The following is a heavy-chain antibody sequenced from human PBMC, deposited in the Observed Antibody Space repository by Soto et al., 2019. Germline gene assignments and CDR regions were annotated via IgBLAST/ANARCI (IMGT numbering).Heavy chain of an antibody. CDR3: ARGYYYDSSGLDY. J-gene: IGHJ4*02. Sequence: PSETLSLTCAVYGGSFSGYDWTWIRQPPGTGLEWIGEINHSGSTNYNPSLKSRVTISVDTSKNQFSLKLTSVTAADTAVYYCARGYYYDSSGLDYRGQGTPVTVSS. CDR2: INHSGST. CDR1: GGSFSGYD. V-gene: IGHV4-34*01. D-gene: IGHD3-22*01.